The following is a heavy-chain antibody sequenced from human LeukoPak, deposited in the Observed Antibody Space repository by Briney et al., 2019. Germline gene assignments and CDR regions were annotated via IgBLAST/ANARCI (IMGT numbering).Heavy chain of an antibody. D-gene: IGHD6-25*01. CDR2: IKDDGSHT. V-gene: IGHV3-74*01. CDR1: GFTFSSHW. J-gene: IGHJ4*02. CDR3: ARGSGIITGIAE. Sequence: GGSLRLSCAASGFTFSSHWMHWVRQAPGKGRVWVSRIKDDGSHTNYADSVKGRFTTSRDNAKNTLSLQMNSLRAEDTAVYYCARGSGIITGIAEWGQGTLVTVSS.